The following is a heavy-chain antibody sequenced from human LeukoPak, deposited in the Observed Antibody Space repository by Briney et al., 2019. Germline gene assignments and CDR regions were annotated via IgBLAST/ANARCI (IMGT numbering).Heavy chain of an antibody. V-gene: IGHV3-7*01. CDR2: IKQDRSEK. CDR1: GFTFSSYW. CDR3: AREALGYCTNGVCYETYFDY. Sequence: GGSLRLSCAASGFTFSSYWMSWVRQAPGKGLEWVANIKQDRSEKYYVDSVKGRFTISRDNAKNSLYLQMNSLRAEDTAVYYCAREALGYCTNGVCYETYFDYWGQGTLVTVSS. J-gene: IGHJ4*02. D-gene: IGHD2-8*01.